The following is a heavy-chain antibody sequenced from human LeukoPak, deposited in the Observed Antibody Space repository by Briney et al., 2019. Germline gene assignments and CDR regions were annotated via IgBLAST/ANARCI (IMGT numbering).Heavy chain of an antibody. V-gene: IGHV3-64*01. D-gene: IGHD2-21*02. CDR2: ISSNGGST. CDR3: ARSYIPSRNQLSVVVTAIDY. Sequence: GGTLRLSCAASGFTFSSYAMHWVRQAPGKGLEYVSAISSNGGSTYYANSVKGRFTISRDNSKNTLYLQMGSLRAEDMAVYYCARSYIPSRNQLSVVVTAIDYWGQGTLVTVSS. CDR1: GFTFSSYA. J-gene: IGHJ4*02.